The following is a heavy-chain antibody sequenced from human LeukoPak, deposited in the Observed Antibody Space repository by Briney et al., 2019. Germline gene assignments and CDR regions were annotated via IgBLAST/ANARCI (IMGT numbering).Heavy chain of an antibody. CDR3: ARGGPYHGWDY. J-gene: IGHJ4*02. Sequence: ASVKVSCKASGSTFSSYYMRWARQAPGQGLEWVGRIDPNDGSTIYARNLQGRVTMTSDTSTSTVYMELSSLRSEDTAVYYCARGGPYHGWDYWGQGTLVTVSS. V-gene: IGHV1-46*01. CDR2: IDPNDGST. D-gene: IGHD2-15*01. CDR1: GSTFSSYY.